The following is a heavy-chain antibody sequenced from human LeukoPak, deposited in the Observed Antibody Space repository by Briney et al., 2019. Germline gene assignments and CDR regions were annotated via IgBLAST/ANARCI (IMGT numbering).Heavy chain of an antibody. Sequence: GESLKISCKGSGYSFTSYWIGWVRQMPGKGLEWMGIIYPGDSDTRYSPSFQGQVTISADKSISTAYLQWSSLKASDTATYYCARHRYCSSTSCSYYYYYMDVWGKGTTVTVSS. J-gene: IGHJ6*03. CDR2: IYPGDSDT. D-gene: IGHD2-2*01. CDR1: GYSFTSYW. V-gene: IGHV5-51*01. CDR3: ARHRYCSSTSCSYYYYYMDV.